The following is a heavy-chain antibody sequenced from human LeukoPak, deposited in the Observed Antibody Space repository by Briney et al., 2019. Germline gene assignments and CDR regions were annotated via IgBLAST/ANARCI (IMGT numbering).Heavy chain of an antibody. CDR2: IIPIFGTA. CDR3: ARDGAPLSYDFWTIF. V-gene: IGHV1-69*01. CDR1: GGTFSSYA. D-gene: IGHD3-3*01. Sequence: GSSVKVSCKASGGTFSSYAISWVRQAPGQGLEWMGGIIPIFGTANYAQKFQGRVTITADESTSTAYMELSSLRSGDTAVYYCARDGAPLSYDFWTIFWGQGTLVTVSS. J-gene: IGHJ4*02.